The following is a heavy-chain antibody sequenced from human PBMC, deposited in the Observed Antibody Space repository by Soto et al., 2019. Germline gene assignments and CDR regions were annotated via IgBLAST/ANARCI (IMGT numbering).Heavy chain of an antibody. CDR3: AKSSSWYFLYYYYGMDV. CDR1: GFTFSSYA. CDR2: ISGSGGST. D-gene: IGHD6-13*01. J-gene: IGHJ6*02. Sequence: GSLRLSCAASGFTFSSYAMSWVRQAPGKGLEWVSAISGSGGSTYYADSVKGRFTISRDNSKNTLYLQMNSLRAEDTAVYYCAKSSSWYFLYYYYGMDVWGQGTTVTVSS. V-gene: IGHV3-23*01.